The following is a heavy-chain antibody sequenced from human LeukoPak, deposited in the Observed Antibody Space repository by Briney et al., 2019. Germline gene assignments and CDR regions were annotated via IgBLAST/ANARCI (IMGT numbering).Heavy chain of an antibody. CDR1: GFRVFDYG. CDR3: AREGGIAARAFDY. D-gene: IGHD6-6*01. CDR2: MSHDGSDN. V-gene: IGHV3-30*03. J-gene: IGHJ4*02. Sequence: GMSLRLSCAISGFRVFDYGVHWVRQAPGKGLEWVSKMSHDGSDNRYGDSVRGRFMLYRDTSKNTVYLQMDSLRPEDTAVYYCAREGGIAARAFDYWGQGTLVTVSS.